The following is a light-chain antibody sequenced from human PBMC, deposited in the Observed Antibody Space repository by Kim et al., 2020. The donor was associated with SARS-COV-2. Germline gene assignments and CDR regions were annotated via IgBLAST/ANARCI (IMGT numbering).Light chain of an antibody. V-gene: IGKV1-5*01. J-gene: IGKJ1*01. Sequence: ASVGDSVSFSCRASQSVSGWLAWYQQQPGIAPKVLIYDAFSLESWVPSRFSGSGSGTEFTLTVSNLQPDDFATYYCQQYDNYPWTFGQGTKVNIK. CDR3: QQYDNYPWT. CDR1: QSVSGW. CDR2: DAF.